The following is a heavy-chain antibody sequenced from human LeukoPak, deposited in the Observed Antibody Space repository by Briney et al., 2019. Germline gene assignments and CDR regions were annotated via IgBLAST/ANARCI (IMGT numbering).Heavy chain of an antibody. D-gene: IGHD1-26*01. J-gene: IGHJ4*02. CDR3: AKVKGLRGIVGTTTRGFLDY. CDR1: GFTFSSYS. CDR2: ISGSGGNR. V-gene: IGHV3-23*01. Sequence: GGSLRLSCAASGFTFSSYSMNWVRQAPGKGLEWVSGISGSGGNRYNADSVKGRFTISRDNSKNTLYLQMSSLRAEDTAVYYCAKVKGLRGIVGTTTRGFLDYWGQGTLVTVSS.